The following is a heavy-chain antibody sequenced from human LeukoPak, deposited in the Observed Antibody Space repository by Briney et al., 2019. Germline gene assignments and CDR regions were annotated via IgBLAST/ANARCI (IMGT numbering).Heavy chain of an antibody. J-gene: IGHJ6*03. D-gene: IGHD3-22*01. V-gene: IGHV4-59*01. CDR3: ARSSEGRYYYDSSGYSYYYYYMDV. CDR1: GGSISSYY. Sequence: PSETLSLTCTVSGGSISSYYWIWIRQPPGKGLEWIGYIYYSGSTNYNPSLKSRVTISVDMSKNQFSLKLSSVTAADTAVYYCARSSEGRYYYDSSGYSYYYYYMDVWGKGTTVTISS. CDR2: IYYSGST.